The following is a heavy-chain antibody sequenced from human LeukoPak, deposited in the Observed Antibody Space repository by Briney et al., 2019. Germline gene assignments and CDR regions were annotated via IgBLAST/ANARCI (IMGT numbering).Heavy chain of an antibody. J-gene: IGHJ4*02. V-gene: IGHV1-69*13. D-gene: IGHD2-21*01. CDR1: GGTFSSYA. Sequence: GASVKVSCKASGGTFSSYAISWVRQAPGQGLEWMGGIIPIFGTANYAQKFQGRVTITADESTSTAYMELSSLRSEDTAVYYCARIKIVEEVVNPWSWGPKKKTLLTPSAYWGQGTLVTVSS. CDR3: ARIKIVEEVVNPWSWGPKKKTLLTPSAY. CDR2: IIPIFGTA.